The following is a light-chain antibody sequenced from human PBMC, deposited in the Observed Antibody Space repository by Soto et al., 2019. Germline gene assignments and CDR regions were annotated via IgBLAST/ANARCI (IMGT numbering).Light chain of an antibody. CDR1: QSVSSSY. J-gene: IGKJ1*01. CDR3: QQYDRSPWT. V-gene: IGKV3-20*01. Sequence: EIVLTQSPGTLSLSPGERATLSCRASQSVSSSYLAWYQQKPGQAPRLLIYGTSKRATGIPDRFSGSGSGTDFTLTISRLEPEDVAVYCCQQYDRSPWTFGQGTKVEIK. CDR2: GTS.